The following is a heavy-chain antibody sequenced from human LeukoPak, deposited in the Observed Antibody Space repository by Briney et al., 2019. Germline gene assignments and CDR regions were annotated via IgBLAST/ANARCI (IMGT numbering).Heavy chain of an antibody. D-gene: IGHD2-15*01. V-gene: IGHV1-69*06. CDR1: GGTFISYA. Sequence: GASVKVSCKASGGTFISYAISWVRQAPGQGLEWMGGIIPIFGTANYAQKFQGRVTITADKSTSTAYMELSSLRSEDTAVYYCAREDCSGGSCWAFDIWGQGTMVTVSS. CDR2: IIPIFGTA. J-gene: IGHJ3*02. CDR3: AREDCSGGSCWAFDI.